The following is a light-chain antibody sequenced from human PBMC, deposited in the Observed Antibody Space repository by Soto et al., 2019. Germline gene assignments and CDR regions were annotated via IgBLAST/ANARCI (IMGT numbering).Light chain of an antibody. CDR3: QSYDSSLSGDV. Sequence: QSVLTQPPSVSGAPGQRVTISCTGSSSNIGTRYDVHWYQQLPGTAPKLLIYANTNRPSGVPDRFSGSKSGTSASLAITGLQAEDEAIYYCQSYDSSLSGDVFGTGTKLTVL. J-gene: IGLJ1*01. CDR2: ANT. V-gene: IGLV1-40*01. CDR1: SSNIGTRYD.